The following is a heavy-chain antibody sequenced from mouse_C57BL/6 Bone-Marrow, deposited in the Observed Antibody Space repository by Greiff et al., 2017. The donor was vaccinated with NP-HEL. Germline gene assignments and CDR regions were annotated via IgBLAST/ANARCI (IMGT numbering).Heavy chain of an antibody. CDR2: IDPENGDT. V-gene: IGHV14-4*01. J-gene: IGHJ1*03. Sequence: EVQLQQSGAELVRPGASVKLSCTASGFNIKDDYMHWVKQRPEQGLEWIGWIDPENGDTEYASKFQGKATITADTSSNTAYLQLSSLTSEDTAVYYCTTLLTTVGADWYFDVWGTGTTVTVSS. CDR3: TTLLTTVGADWYFDV. CDR1: GFNIKDDY. D-gene: IGHD1-1*01.